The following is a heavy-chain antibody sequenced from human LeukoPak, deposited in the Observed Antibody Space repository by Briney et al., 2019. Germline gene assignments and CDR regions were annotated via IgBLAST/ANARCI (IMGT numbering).Heavy chain of an antibody. CDR1: GYTFTGYY. V-gene: IGHV1-2*02. CDR2: INPNSGGT. Sequence: GASVKASCKASGYTFTGYYMHWVRQAPGQGLEWMGWINPNSGGTNYAQKFQGRVTMTRDTSISTAYMELSRLRSDDTAVYYCARVGSGGSSSAEYFQHWGQGTLVTVSS. D-gene: IGHD2-15*01. J-gene: IGHJ1*01. CDR3: ARVGSGGSSSAEYFQH.